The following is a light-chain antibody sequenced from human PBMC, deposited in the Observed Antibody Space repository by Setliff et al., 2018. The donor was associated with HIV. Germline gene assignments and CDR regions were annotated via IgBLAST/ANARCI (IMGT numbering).Light chain of an antibody. CDR3: SSYTNGNSYV. J-gene: IGLJ1*01. CDR1: SSDVGGYNY. CDR2: EVT. V-gene: IGLV2-14*01. Sequence: QSVLAQPASVSGSPGQSITMSCTGTSSDVGGYNYVSWYQHHPGKAPKLMIYEVTNRPSGVSSRFSGSKSGNTASLTIFGLQAEDEADYYCSSYTNGNSYVFGTGTKVTVL.